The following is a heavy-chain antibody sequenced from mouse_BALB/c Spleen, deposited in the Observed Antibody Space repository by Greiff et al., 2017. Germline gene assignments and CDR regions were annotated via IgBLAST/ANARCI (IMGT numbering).Heavy chain of an antibody. Sequence: VQLKESGPGLVKPSQSLSLTCTVTGYSITSDYAWNWIRQFPGNKLEWMGYISYSGSTSYNPSLKSRISITRDTSKNQFFLQLNSVTTEDTATYYCARDGGSGDGYSYYAMDYWGQGTSVTVSS. J-gene: IGHJ4*01. V-gene: IGHV3-2*02. CDR3: ARDGGSGDGYSYYAMDY. CDR1: GYSITSDYA. D-gene: IGHD2-3*01. CDR2: ISYSGST.